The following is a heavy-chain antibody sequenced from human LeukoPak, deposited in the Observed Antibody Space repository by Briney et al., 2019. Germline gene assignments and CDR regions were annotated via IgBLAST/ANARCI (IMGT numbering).Heavy chain of an antibody. V-gene: IGHV3-11*01. CDR1: GFTFSDYY. CDR3: ARDPRLNYDFWSGYYQEYYYYGMDV. CDR2: ISSSGSTI. J-gene: IGHJ6*02. D-gene: IGHD3-3*01. Sequence: GGSLRLSCAASGFTFSDYYMSWIRQAPGNGLEWVSYISSSGSTIYYADSVKGRFTISRDNAKNSLYLQMNSLRAEDTAVYYCARDPRLNYDFWSGYYQEYYYYGMDVWGQGTTVTVSS.